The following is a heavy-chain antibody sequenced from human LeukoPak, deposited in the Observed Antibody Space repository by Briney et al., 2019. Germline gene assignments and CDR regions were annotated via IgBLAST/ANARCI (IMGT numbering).Heavy chain of an antibody. J-gene: IGHJ6*03. CDR1: GYTFTSYY. CDR3: ARDNAGVYAAIYPPGSYYYYYMDV. V-gene: IGHV1-46*01. Sequence: ASVKVSCKASGYTFTSYYMHWVRQAPGQGLEWMGIINPSGGSTSYAQKFQGRVTMTRDTSTSTVYMELSSLRSEDTAVYYCARDNAGVYAAIYPPGSYYYYYMDVWGKGTTVTVSS. D-gene: IGHD2-2*02. CDR2: INPSGGST.